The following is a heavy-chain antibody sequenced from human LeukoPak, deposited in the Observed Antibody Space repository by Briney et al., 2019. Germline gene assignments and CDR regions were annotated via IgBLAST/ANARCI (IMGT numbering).Heavy chain of an antibody. J-gene: IGHJ3*02. V-gene: IGHV3-48*03. CDR1: GFSFSSYE. D-gene: IGHD4-17*01. CDR2: IGSSGSTV. Sequence: GGSLRLSCAASGFSFSSYEINWVRQAPGKGLEWVSYIGSSGSTVYYADSVKGRFTISRDNAKKSLYLQMNSLRDEDTAVCYCARDTLLYADSPDAFDMWGQGTMVTVSS. CDR3: ARDTLLYADSPDAFDM.